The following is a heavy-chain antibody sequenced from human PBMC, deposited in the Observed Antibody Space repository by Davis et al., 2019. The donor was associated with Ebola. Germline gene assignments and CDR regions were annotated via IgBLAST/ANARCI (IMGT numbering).Heavy chain of an antibody. D-gene: IGHD2-21*02. Sequence: GGSLRLFCAASGFIFRNYVMSWVRQAPGKGLEWVSTFGTSGDTYYADSVKGRFTISRDNSRNTLYLQMNGLRVEDTAMYYCAKDTANIWFDVWGQGTMVTVSS. V-gene: IGHV3-23*01. J-gene: IGHJ3*01. CDR2: FGTSGDT. CDR3: AKDTANIWFDV. CDR1: GFIFRNYV.